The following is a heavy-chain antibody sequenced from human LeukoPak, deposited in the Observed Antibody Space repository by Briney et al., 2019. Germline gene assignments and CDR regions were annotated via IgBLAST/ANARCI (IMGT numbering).Heavy chain of an antibody. J-gene: IGHJ4*02. CDR1: GGTFSSYA. CDR2: IIPIFGTA. CDR3: ARSWDTAMVSYFDY. Sequence: SVKVSCKASGGTFSSYAISWVRQAPGQGLEWMGGIIPIFGTANYAQKFQGRVTVTADESTSTVYMELSSLRFEDTAVYYCARSWDTAMVSYFDYWGQGTLVTVSS. D-gene: IGHD5-18*01. V-gene: IGHV1-69*13.